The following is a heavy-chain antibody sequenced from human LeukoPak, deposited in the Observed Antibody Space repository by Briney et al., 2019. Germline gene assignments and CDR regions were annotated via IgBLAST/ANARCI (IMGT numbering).Heavy chain of an antibody. D-gene: IGHD6-19*01. CDR3: ARVSSGVEVAGVSYYYGMDV. V-gene: IGHV4-34*01. CDR1: GGSFSGYY. J-gene: IGHJ6*02. CDR2: INHGGST. Sequence: PSETLSLTCAVYGGSFSGYYWSWIRQPPGKGLEWIGEINHGGSTNYNPSLKSRVTISVDTSKNQFSLKLSSVTAADTAVYYCARVSSGVEVAGVSYYYGMDVWGQGTTVTVSS.